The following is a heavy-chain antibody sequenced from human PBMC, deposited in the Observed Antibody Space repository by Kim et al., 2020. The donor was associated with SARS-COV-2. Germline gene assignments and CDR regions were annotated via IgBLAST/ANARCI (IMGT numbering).Heavy chain of an antibody. CDR3: ARGGALWNYSS. V-gene: IGHV4-39*01. Sequence: SETLSLTCTVSGGSISSSSYYWGWIRQPPGKGLEWIGSIYDSGSTYYNPSLKSRVTISVDTSKNQFSLKLSSVTAADTAVYYCARGGALWNYSSWGQGTLVTVSS. J-gene: IGHJ4*02. CDR1: GGSISSSSYY. D-gene: IGHD1-7*01. CDR2: IYDSGST.